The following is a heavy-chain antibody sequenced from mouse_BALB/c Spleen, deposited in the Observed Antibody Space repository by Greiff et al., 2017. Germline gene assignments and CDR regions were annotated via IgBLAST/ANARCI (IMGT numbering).Heavy chain of an antibody. V-gene: IGHV2-4-1*01. CDR1: GFSLTSYG. CDR3: ARMNDYGLYYYAMDY. CDR2: IWSGGST. J-gene: IGHJ4*01. Sequence: VQLVESGPGLVQPSQSLSITCTVSGFSLTSYGVHWVRQSPGKGLEWLGVIWSGGSTDYNAAFISRLSISKDNSKSQVFFKMNSLQADDTAIYYCARMNDYGLYYYAMDYWGQGTSVTVSS. D-gene: IGHD2-4*01.